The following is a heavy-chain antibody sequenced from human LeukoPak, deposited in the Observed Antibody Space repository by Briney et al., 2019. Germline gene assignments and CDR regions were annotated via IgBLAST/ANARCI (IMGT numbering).Heavy chain of an antibody. Sequence: ASVKVSCKASGYTFTSYDINWVRQATGQGLEWMGWMNPNSGNTGYAQKFQGRVTITRNTSIGTAYMELSSLRSEDTAVYYCARGGWELQNDAFDIWGQGTMVTVSS. CDR3: ARGGWELQNDAFDI. V-gene: IGHV1-8*03. CDR2: MNPNSGNT. CDR1: GYTFTSYD. J-gene: IGHJ3*02. D-gene: IGHD1-26*01.